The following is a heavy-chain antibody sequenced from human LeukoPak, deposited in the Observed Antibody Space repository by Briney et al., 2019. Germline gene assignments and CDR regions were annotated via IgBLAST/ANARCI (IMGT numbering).Heavy chain of an antibody. CDR2: INHSGST. CDR1: GGSFSGYY. D-gene: IGHD2-21*02. Sequence: SETLSLTCAVYGGSFSGYYWSWIRQPPGKGLEWIGEINHSGSTNYNPSLKSRVTISVDTSKNQFSLKLSSVTAADTAVYYCARRPIECRGDCYSAYDYWGQGTLVTVSS. CDR3: ARRPIECRGDCYSAYDY. V-gene: IGHV4-34*01. J-gene: IGHJ4*02.